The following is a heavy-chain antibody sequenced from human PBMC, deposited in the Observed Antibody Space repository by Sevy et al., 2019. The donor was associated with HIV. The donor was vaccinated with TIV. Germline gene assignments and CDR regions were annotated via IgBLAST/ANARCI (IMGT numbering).Heavy chain of an antibody. J-gene: IGHJ4*02. Sequence: GGSLRLSCVASGFTLNSYWMSWVRQAPGKGLEWVANIKQDGRVKYYVDSVKGRFTISRDNARNSLYLQMNSLRVEDTALYYCVRAIAADGSFWGQGTLVTVSS. CDR2: IKQDGRVK. CDR1: GFTLNSYW. D-gene: IGHD6-13*01. CDR3: VRAIAADGSF. V-gene: IGHV3-7*01.